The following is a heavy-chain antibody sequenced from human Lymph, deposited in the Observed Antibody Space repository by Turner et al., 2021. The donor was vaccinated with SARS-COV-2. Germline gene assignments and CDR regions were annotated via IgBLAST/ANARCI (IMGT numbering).Heavy chain of an antibody. J-gene: IGHJ5*02. CDR2: IIRILGIA. D-gene: IGHD2-15*01. CDR3: AREFRPRIVVEVADKAGNWFDA. CDR1: GGTFSRYS. V-gene: IGHV1-69*04. Sequence: QVQLVQSGAAVKKPGSSVKVSCKASGGTFSRYSITWVRQAPGQGLEWMGRIIRILGIANYEKKLQGRVTITADKSTSRAYMELSSLRAEDTAVYYCAREFRPRIVVEVADKAGNWFDAWGQGTLVTVSS.